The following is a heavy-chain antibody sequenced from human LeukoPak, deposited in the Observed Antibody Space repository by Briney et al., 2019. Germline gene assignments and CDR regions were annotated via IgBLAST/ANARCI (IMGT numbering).Heavy chain of an antibody. CDR1: GFTFSNYS. CDR3: AREAWGYDSSGYPN. D-gene: IGHD3-22*01. J-gene: IGHJ4*02. Sequence: GGSLRLSCAASGFTFSNYSMNWVRQAPGKGLEWVSYISSSGSTIYYADSVKGRFTISRDNAKNSLYLQMNSLRAEDTAVYYCAREAWGYDSSGYPNWGQGTLVTVSS. CDR2: ISSSGSTI. V-gene: IGHV3-48*04.